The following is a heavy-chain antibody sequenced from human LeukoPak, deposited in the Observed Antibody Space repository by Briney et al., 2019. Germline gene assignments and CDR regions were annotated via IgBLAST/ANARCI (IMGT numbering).Heavy chain of an antibody. Sequence: PSETLSLTCTVSGGSISSYYWSWIRQPPGKGLEWIGYIYYSGSTNYNPSLKSRVTISVDTSKNQFSLKLSSVTAADTAVYYCARKSQYYDILTGYYAESYFDYWGQGTLVTVSS. CDR1: GGSISSYY. J-gene: IGHJ4*02. CDR2: IYYSGST. V-gene: IGHV4-59*08. D-gene: IGHD3-9*01. CDR3: ARKSQYYDILTGYYAESYFDY.